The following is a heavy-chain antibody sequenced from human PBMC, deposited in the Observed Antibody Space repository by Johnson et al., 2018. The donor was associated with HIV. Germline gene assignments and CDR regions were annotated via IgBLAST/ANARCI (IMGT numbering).Heavy chain of an antibody. V-gene: IGHV3-9*01. CDR1: GFTFDDYA. CDR3: AKDNVDSSWYAGAFDI. CDR2: ISWNSGSI. Sequence: VHLVESGGGLVQPGRSLRLSCAASGFTFDDYAMHWVRQAPGKGLEWVSGISWNSGSIGYADSVKGRFTIFRDNAKNSLYLQMNSLRAEDTALYCCAKDNVDSSWYAGAFDIWGQGTMVTVSS. D-gene: IGHD6-13*01. J-gene: IGHJ3*02.